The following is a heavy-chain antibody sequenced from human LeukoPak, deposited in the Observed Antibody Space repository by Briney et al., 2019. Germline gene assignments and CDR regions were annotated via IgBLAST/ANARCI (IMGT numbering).Heavy chain of an antibody. CDR2: INWNGGSR. D-gene: IGHD4-23*01. CDR3: ARDGDTVLTRGYYYYMDV. V-gene: IGHV3-20*04. J-gene: IGHJ6*03. CDR1: GFNFDDYV. Sequence: PGGSLRLSCAASGFNFDDYVMTWVRQAPGKGLEWVSGINWNGGSRGYADSVKGRFTISRDNAKKSLYLQMNSLRAEDTALYYCARDGDTVLTRGYYYYMDVWGKGTTVTVSS.